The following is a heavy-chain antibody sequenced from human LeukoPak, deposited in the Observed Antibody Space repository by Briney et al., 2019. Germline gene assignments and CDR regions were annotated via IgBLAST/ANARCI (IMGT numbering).Heavy chain of an antibody. J-gene: IGHJ4*02. CDR2: INHSGST. CDR3: ARGWSSSWTTSDY. D-gene: IGHD6-13*01. V-gene: IGHV4-34*01. Sequence: SETLSLTCAVYGGSFSGYYWSWVRQPPGKGLEWIGEINHSGSTNYNPSLKSRVTISVDTSKNQFSLKLSSVTAADTAVYYCARGWSSSWTTSDYWGQGTLVTVSS. CDR1: GGSFSGYY.